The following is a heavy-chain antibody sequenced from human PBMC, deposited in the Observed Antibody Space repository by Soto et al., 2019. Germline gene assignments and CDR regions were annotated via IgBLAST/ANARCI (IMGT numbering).Heavy chain of an antibody. D-gene: IGHD1-1*01. CDR1: GGSIGSYY. J-gene: IGHJ4*02. V-gene: IGHV4-59*08. CDR3: ARRYGYSFDY. CDR2: IYYSGST. Sequence: QVQLQESGPGLVKPSETLSLTCTVSGGSIGSYYWSWIRQPPGKGLEWIGYIYYSGSTNYNPSLKSRVTISVDTSKNQFSLKLSYVTAPDTAVYYCARRYGYSFDYWGQGTLVTVSS.